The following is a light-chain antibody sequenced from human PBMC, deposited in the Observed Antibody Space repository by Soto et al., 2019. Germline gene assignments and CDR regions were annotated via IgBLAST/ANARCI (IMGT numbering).Light chain of an antibody. CDR3: QHYSSYSEA. V-gene: IGKV1-5*03. Sequence: QMYQSPSTLAAKIGDRVTSTCRASQNINEYLAWYQQKPGKAPKLLIYMASSLESEVPSRFSGSGSGTEFTLTISSLQPDDFATYYCQHYSSYSEAFGQGTNVDI. CDR1: QNINEY. J-gene: IGKJ1*01. CDR2: MAS.